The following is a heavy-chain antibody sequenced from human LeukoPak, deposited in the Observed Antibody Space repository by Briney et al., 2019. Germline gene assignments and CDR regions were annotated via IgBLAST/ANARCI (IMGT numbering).Heavy chain of an antibody. Sequence: SETLSLTCTVSGGSISSYYWSWIRQPAGKGLEWIGRIYTSGSTNYNPSLKSRVTISVDTSKNQFSLKLSSVTAADTAVYYCAREGGYSYGFSYYYMDVWGKGTTVTISS. CDR2: IYTSGST. D-gene: IGHD5-18*01. CDR1: GGSISSYY. CDR3: AREGGYSYGFSYYYMDV. V-gene: IGHV4-4*07. J-gene: IGHJ6*03.